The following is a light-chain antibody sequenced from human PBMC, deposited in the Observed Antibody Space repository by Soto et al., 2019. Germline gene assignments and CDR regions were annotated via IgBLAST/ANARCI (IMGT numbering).Light chain of an antibody. CDR3: QQYNIYPWT. J-gene: IGKJ1*01. Sequence: AIRLTQCPSSLSGSVGDGCTSTCRASQGISSYLGWYQQKPGKAPKVLIYDVSTLDSGAPSRFSGSGSGTEFTLSISSLQPDDFATYYCQQYNIYPWTFGQGTKVDIK. V-gene: IGKV1-13*02. CDR2: DVS. CDR1: QGISSY.